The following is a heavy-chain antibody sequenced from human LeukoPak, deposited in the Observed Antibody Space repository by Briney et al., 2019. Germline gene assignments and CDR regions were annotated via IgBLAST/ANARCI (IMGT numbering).Heavy chain of an antibody. CDR3: ATLTRKAAPHQGGYYYYMDV. V-gene: IGHV4-31*03. J-gene: IGHJ6*03. CDR1: GGSISSGGYY. D-gene: IGHD6-25*01. CDR2: IYYSGST. Sequence: SETLSLTCTVSGGSISSGGYYWSWIRQHPGKGLEWIGYIYYSGSTYYNPSLKSRVTISVDTSKNQFSLKLSSVTAADTAVYYCATLTRKAAPHQGGYYYYMDVSGKGTTVTVSS.